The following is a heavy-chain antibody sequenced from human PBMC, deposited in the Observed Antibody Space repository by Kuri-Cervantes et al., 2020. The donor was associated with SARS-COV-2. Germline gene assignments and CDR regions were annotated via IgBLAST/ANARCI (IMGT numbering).Heavy chain of an antibody. CDR3: AREGYCSGTSSSRGYYYYYMDV. V-gene: IGHV3-21*01. CDR2: ISSSSSYI. CDR1: GFTFSSYS. Sequence: GESLKISCAASGFTFSSYSMNWVRQAPGKGLEWVSSISSSSSYIYYADSVKGRFTISRDNAKNSLYLQMNSLRAEDTAVYYCAREGYCSGTSSSRGYYYYYMDVWGKGTTVTVSS. D-gene: IGHD2-2*01. J-gene: IGHJ6*03.